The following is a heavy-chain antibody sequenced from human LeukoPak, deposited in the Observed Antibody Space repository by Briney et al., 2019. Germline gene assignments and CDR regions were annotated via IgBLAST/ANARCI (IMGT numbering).Heavy chain of an antibody. J-gene: IGHJ6*02. V-gene: IGHV3-23*01. Sequence: GGSLRLSCSASGFTFSDYAMGWVRQAPGKGLEWVSVVNGQGDTTFYADSVKGRLTISRDNSKNTVYLQLNSLLAEDTAVYFCAEDLYSWNSGMDVWGQGTTVTVSS. CDR1: GFTFSDYA. CDR2: VNGQGDTT. D-gene: IGHD1-1*01. CDR3: AEDLYSWNSGMDV.